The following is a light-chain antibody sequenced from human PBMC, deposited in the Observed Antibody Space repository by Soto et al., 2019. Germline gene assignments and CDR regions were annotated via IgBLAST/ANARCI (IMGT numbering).Light chain of an antibody. Sequence: EIVLTQSPATLSLSPGERATLSCRASQNVGSYLAWYQQKPGQAPRLLISDASNRATGIPARFSGSGSGTDFTLTISSLEREDFAFYYCQQRNNWPLTFGGGTKVEIK. CDR1: QNVGSY. CDR3: QQRNNWPLT. CDR2: DAS. V-gene: IGKV3-11*01. J-gene: IGKJ4*01.